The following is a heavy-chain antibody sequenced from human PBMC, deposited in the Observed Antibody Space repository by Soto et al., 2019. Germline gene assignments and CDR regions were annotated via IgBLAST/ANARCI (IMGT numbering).Heavy chain of an antibody. CDR3: ARDRPTAGATGATRGIFDY. D-gene: IGHD1-1*01. V-gene: IGHV4-31*03. CDR1: GGSMTGGDYY. J-gene: IGHJ4*02. Sequence: QVQLQESGPGLVKPSQTLSLTCTVSGGSMTGGDYYWTWIRQHPGKGLEWIGYIFYNGDTYYNPSLKSRVSTSIDTSKDQFALKLSSVPAADTAVYYCARDRPTAGATGATRGIFDYWGQGILVTVSS. CDR2: IFYNGDT.